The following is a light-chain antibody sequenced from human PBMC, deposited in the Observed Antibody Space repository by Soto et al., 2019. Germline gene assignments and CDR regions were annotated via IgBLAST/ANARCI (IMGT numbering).Light chain of an antibody. J-gene: IGLJ1*01. V-gene: IGLV1-44*01. CDR1: SSNIASNT. CDR2: SND. Sequence: VLTQPPSASGTPGQRVTVSCSGSSSNIASNTVNWYQQLPGTAPKLLIYSNDQRPSGVPDRFSASKSGTSASLAISGLQSEDEADYYCASWDDSLNGHVFGTGTKVIVL. CDR3: ASWDDSLNGHV.